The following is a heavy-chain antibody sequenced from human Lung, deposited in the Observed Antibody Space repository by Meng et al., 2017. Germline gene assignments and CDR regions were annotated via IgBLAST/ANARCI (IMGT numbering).Heavy chain of an antibody. CDR3: ARGPTTMAHDFDY. CDR1: GGSFSDYY. J-gene: IGHJ4*02. V-gene: IGHV4-34*01. D-gene: IGHD4-11*01. CDR2: INHSGST. Sequence: QGPLTHGGAGLLKPSETLSLTCVVSGGSFSDYYWSWIRQPPGKGLEWIGEINHSGSTNYNPSLESRATISVDTSQNNLSLKLSSVTAADSAVYYCARGPTTMAHDFDYWGQGTLVTVSS.